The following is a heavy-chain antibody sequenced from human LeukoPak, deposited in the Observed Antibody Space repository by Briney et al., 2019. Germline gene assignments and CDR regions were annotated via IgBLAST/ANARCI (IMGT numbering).Heavy chain of an antibody. Sequence: PGGSLRLSCAASGFTFSSYWMSWVRQAPGKGLEWVANIKQDGSEKYYVDSVKGRFTISRDNAKNSLYLQMNSLRAEDTAVYYCAVEPRPGYDILSSDSWGQGTLVTVSS. CDR2: IKQDGSEK. CDR1: GFTFSSYW. D-gene: IGHD3-9*01. CDR3: AVEPRPGYDILSSDS. J-gene: IGHJ4*02. V-gene: IGHV3-7*01.